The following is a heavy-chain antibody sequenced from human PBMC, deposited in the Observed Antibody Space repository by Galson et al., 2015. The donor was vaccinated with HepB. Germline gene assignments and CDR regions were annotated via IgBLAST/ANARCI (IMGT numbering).Heavy chain of an antibody. CDR3: AREFGKAMAGHYYYYGMDV. CDR2: INTNTGNP. V-gene: IGHV7-4-1*02. D-gene: IGHD6-19*01. CDR1: GYTFSSNT. J-gene: IGHJ6*02. Sequence: SVKVSCKASGYTFSSNTLNWVRQAPGQGLEWMGWINTNTGNPTYAQGFTGRFVFSLDTSVSTAYLQISSLKAEDTAVYYCAREFGKAMAGHYYYYGMDVWGQGTTVTVSS.